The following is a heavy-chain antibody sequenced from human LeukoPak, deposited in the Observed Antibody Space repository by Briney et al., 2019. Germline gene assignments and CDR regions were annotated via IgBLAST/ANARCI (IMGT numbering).Heavy chain of an antibody. J-gene: IGHJ4*02. V-gene: IGHV5-51*01. CDR3: ARIYQAQSISGWYHYFDY. Sequence: GESLKISCKGSGYSFTSYWIGWVRQMPGKGLEWMGIIYPGDSDTRYSPSFQGQVTISADKSISSAYLQWSSLKASDTAIYYCARIYQAQSISGWYHYFDYWGQGTLVTVSS. D-gene: IGHD6-19*01. CDR1: GYSFTSYW. CDR2: IYPGDSDT.